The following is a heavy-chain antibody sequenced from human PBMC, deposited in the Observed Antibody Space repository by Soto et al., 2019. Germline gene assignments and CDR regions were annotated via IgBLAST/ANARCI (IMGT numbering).Heavy chain of an antibody. D-gene: IGHD4-17*01. J-gene: IGHJ4*02. CDR2: IYYSGST. V-gene: IGHV4-30-4*01. CDR3: ARVYGDYHYYFAY. Sequence: SETLSLTCTVSGGSISSGDYYWSWIRQPPGKGLEWIGYIYYSGSTYYNPSLKSRVTISVDTSKNQFSLKLSSVTAADTAVYYCARVYGDYHYYFAYWGQGTLVTVSS. CDR1: GGSISSGDYY.